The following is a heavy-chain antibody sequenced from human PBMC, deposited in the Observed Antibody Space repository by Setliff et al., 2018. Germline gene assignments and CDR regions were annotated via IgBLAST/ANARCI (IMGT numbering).Heavy chain of an antibody. CDR3: TRSRGPRVVLAADFDF. D-gene: IGHD3-16*01. Sequence: SVKVSCKASGGTFRSYGISWVRQAPGQGLEWMGGTIPMFGSANYAQKFQGRVTIITDEFTGTAYMELRSLTSDDTAVYFCTRSRGPRVVLAADFDFWGQGTLVTVSS. CDR1: GGTFRSYG. V-gene: IGHV1-69*05. J-gene: IGHJ4*02. CDR2: TIPMFGSA.